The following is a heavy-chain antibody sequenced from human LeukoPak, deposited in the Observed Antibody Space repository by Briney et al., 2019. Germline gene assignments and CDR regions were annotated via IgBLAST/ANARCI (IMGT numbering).Heavy chain of an antibody. D-gene: IGHD3-22*01. CDR3: ARGHYYDSSGYRDY. CDR2: INPNSGGT. CDR1: GYTFTGYY. Sequence: ASVKVSCKASGYTFTGYYMHWVRQAPGQGLEWMGWINPNSGGTNYAQKIQGRVTMTRDTSISTAYMELSRLRSDDTAVYYCARGHYYDSSGYRDYWGQGTLVTVSS. J-gene: IGHJ4*02. V-gene: IGHV1-2*02.